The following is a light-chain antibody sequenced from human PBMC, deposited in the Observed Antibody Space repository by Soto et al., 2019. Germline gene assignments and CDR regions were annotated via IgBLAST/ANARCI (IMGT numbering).Light chain of an antibody. J-gene: IGKJ1*01. CDR1: QSISSY. V-gene: IGKV1-39*01. Sequence: DIQMTQSPSSLSASVGDRVTITCRASQSISSYLNWYQQKPGKAPKLLIYAASSLQSGVPSRLSGSDSGPDFTLTISILQPKDLAPSYCQQIYISRLWTFGQGTKVEIK. CDR3: QQIYISRLWT. CDR2: AAS.